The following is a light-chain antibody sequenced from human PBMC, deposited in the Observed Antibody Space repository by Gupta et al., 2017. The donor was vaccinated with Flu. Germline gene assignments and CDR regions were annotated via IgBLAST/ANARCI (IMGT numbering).Light chain of an antibody. CDR3: SSDAGSNNWV. CDR2: EVR. CDR1: STDVGGYNY. J-gene: IGLJ3*02. Sequence: VTISCTGTSTDVGGYNYFSWHQPPPAKAHQLMIYEVRKRTAVVPGCFSGSKAGNTASLTVSGRQAEDEADYYCSSDAGSNNWVFGGGTELTVL. V-gene: IGLV2-8*01.